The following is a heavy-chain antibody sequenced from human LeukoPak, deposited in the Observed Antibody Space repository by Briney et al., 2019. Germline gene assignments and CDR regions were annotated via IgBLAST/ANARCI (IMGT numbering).Heavy chain of an antibody. CDR2: IYYSGST. D-gene: IGHD6-19*01. CDR3: ARGGKWLANYNWFDP. V-gene: IGHV4-39*07. Sequence: PSETLSLTCTVSGGSISSRSYYWGWIRQPPGKGLEWIGSIYYSGSTYYNPSLKSRVTISVDTSKNQFSLKLSSVTAADTAVYYCARGGKWLANYNWFDPWGQGTLVTVSS. J-gene: IGHJ5*02. CDR1: GGSISSRSYY.